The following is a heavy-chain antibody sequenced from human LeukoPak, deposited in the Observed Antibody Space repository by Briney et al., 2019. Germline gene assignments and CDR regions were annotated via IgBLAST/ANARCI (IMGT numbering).Heavy chain of an antibody. CDR1: GFNFSVYW. V-gene: IGHV3-7*02. CDR2: IKQDGSET. Sequence: GGSLRLSCVASGFNFSVYWMAWVRQAPGKGLEWVANIKQDGSETYYVDSVKGRFTISRDNAKNSLYLQMSSLRAEDTAVYYCARALPSPLYSGSYADAFDIWGQGTMVTVSS. D-gene: IGHD1-26*01. J-gene: IGHJ3*02. CDR3: ARALPSPLYSGSYADAFDI.